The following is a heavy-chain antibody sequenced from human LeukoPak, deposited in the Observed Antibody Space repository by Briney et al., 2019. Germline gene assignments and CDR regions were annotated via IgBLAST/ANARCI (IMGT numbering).Heavy chain of an antibody. D-gene: IGHD6-13*01. CDR2: IYHSGST. CDR1: GGSISSGGYY. V-gene: IGHV4-30-2*01. J-gene: IGHJ4*02. Sequence: SQTLSLTCTVSGGSISSGGYYWSWIRQPPGKGLGWIGYIYHSGSTYYNPSLKSRVTISVDRSKNQFSLKLSSVTAADTAVYYCARERGTYSSRWYPLDYWGQGTLVTVSS. CDR3: ARERGTYSSRWYPLDY.